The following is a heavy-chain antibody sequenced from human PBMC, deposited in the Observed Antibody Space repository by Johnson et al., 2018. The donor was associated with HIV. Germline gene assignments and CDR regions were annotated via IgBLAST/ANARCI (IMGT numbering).Heavy chain of an antibody. D-gene: IGHD6-19*01. CDR2: ISYDGSKK. CDR1: GFTFSSYA. Sequence: QVQLVESGGGVVQLGRSPRLSCAASGFTFSSYAMHWVRQAPGKGLEWVAVISYDGSKKYYANTVKGRFTISRDNSKNTLYLQMNSLRAEDTAVYYCARDPYSSGGNAFDIWGQGTMVTVSS. J-gene: IGHJ3*02. CDR3: ARDPYSSGGNAFDI. V-gene: IGHV3-30*04.